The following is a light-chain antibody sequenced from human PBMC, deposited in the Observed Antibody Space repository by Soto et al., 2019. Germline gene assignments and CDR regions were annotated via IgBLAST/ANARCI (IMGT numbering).Light chain of an antibody. Sequence: EVVMTQSPLSLPVTLGQPASISCRSSQSLVHSDGNTYLNWFQQRPGQSPRRLIYKVSNRDSGVPDRFSGSGSGSDFTLKISGVEAEDVGVYFCMQGTHWPPTFGHGTNLEIK. J-gene: IGKJ2*01. CDR2: KVS. CDR3: MQGTHWPPT. CDR1: QSLVHSDGNTY. V-gene: IGKV2-30*02.